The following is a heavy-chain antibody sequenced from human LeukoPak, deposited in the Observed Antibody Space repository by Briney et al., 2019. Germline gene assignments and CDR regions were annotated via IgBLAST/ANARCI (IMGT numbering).Heavy chain of an antibody. V-gene: IGHV4-34*01. CDR3: ARTLHYDSSGYADY. D-gene: IGHD3-22*01. Sequence: SSETLSLTCAVYGGSFSGYYWSWIRQPPGKGLEWIGEINHSGSTNYNPSLKSRVTMSVDTSKNQFSLKLSSVTAADTAVYYCARTLHYDSSGYADYWGQGTLVTVSS. CDR2: INHSGST. CDR1: GGSFSGYY. J-gene: IGHJ4*02.